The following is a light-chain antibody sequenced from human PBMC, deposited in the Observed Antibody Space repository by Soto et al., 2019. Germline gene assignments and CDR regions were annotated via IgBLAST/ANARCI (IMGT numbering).Light chain of an antibody. CDR3: MQGTHWPPWT. CDR1: QSLVYSDGNTY. V-gene: IGKV2-30*01. Sequence: DVVMTQSPLSLPVTLGQPASISCRSSQSLVYSDGNTYLNWFQQRPGQSPRRLIYKVSNRDSGVPERFSGSGSGTDFILKISRVEAEDVGVYYCMQGTHWPPWTFGQGTKVEIK. CDR2: KVS. J-gene: IGKJ1*01.